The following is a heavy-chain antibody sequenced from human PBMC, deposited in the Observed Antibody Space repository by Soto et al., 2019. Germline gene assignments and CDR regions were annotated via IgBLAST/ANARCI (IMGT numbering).Heavy chain of an antibody. J-gene: IGHJ4*02. Sequence: GGSLRLSCASSGFTFSSYAMSLVRQAQGKGLEWVSLIIGSGTNTYYADSVQGRFTVSRDNSKNTLYLQIHTLRAEDTAVYYCAKVSSSWYAGFFDLWGQGTLVTVSS. CDR1: GFTFSSYA. D-gene: IGHD6-13*01. CDR3: AKVSSSWYAGFFDL. V-gene: IGHV3-23*01. CDR2: IIGSGTNT.